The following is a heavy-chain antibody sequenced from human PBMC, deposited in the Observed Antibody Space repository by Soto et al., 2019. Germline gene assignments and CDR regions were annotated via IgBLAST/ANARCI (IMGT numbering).Heavy chain of an antibody. CDR3: AKEPTGLEWLPKSYFDY. CDR2: ISYDGSNK. V-gene: IGHV3-30*18. J-gene: IGHJ4*02. Sequence: PGGSLRLSCAASGFTFSSYGMHWVRQAPGKGLEWVAVISYDGSNKYYADSVKGQFTISRDNSKNTLYLQMNSLRAEDTAVYYCAKEPTGLEWLPKSYFDYWGKGTLVTFP. CDR1: GFTFSSYG. D-gene: IGHD5-12*01.